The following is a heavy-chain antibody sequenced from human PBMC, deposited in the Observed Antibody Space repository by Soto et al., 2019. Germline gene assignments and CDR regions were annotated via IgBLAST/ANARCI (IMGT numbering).Heavy chain of an antibody. CDR2: IADFGYT. J-gene: IGHJ4*02. CDR1: GGSINSGGYY. D-gene: IGHD3-3*01. V-gene: IGHV4-31*03. Sequence: LSVTCTVSGGSINSGGYYWTWLRQHPGKGLEWLGYIADFGYTFYNPSLQSRVILSMDTSKSQFSLKLSSATAADTAVYFCARKQAGFFYGIDYWGQGTLVTVSS. CDR3: ARKQAGFFYGIDY.